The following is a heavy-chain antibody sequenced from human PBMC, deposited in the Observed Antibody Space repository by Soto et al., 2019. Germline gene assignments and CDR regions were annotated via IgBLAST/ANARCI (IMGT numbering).Heavy chain of an antibody. CDR2: MNPNSGNT. Sequence: ASVKVSCKASGYTFTSYDINWVRQATGQGLEWMGWMNPNSGNTGYAQKFQGRVTMTRNTSISTAYMELSSLRSEDTAVYYCARGQSSYGSSRCYSGCHGELDAWGKGTTVTVSS. D-gene: IGHD6-13*01. J-gene: IGHJ6*04. CDR1: GYTFTSYD. V-gene: IGHV1-8*01. CDR3: ARGQSSYGSSRCYSGCHGELDA.